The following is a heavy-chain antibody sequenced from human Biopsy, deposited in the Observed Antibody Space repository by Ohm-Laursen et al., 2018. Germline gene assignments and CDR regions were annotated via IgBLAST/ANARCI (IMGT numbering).Heavy chain of an antibody. CDR1: GGSIKSYY. CDR2: IYYTGHT. J-gene: IGHJ4*02. CDR3: ARLTGDPSY. V-gene: IGHV4-59*07. D-gene: IGHD7-27*01. Sequence: SDTLSLTCTVSGGSIKSYYWNWIRQSPGKGLEWIGFIYYTGHTNCNPSLKSRATISVDTSKNQFSLKVISVTAADTAVYYCARLTGDPSYWGQGILVTASS.